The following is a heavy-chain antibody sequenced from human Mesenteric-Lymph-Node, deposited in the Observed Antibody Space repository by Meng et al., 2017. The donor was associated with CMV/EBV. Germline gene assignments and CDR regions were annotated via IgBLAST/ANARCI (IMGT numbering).Heavy chain of an antibody. D-gene: IGHD3-9*01. CDR2: INHSGST. J-gene: IGHJ4*02. V-gene: IGHV4-34*01. Sequence: QVQLHQWGAGLLKPSEPLSCTCAVYGGSFSCYYWNWIRQSPEKGLEWIGEINHSGSTTYNPSFTSRIIISVDTSTNQISLNMSSVTAADTAVYYCARGSSYDILTGYFDYWGQGALVTVSS. CDR3: ARGSSYDILTGYFDY. CDR1: GGSFSCYY.